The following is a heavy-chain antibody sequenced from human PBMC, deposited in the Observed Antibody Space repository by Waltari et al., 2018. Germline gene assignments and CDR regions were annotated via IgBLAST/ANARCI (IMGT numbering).Heavy chain of an antibody. CDR2: IYPGDADT. D-gene: IGHD5-12*01. CDR1: GYSFTSYW. Sequence: EVQLVQSGAEVKKPGASLKISCKGSGYSFTSYWIGWVRQMPGKGLEWMGVIYPGDADTRYSPSFQGQVTISADKSISTAYLQWSSLKASDTAMYYCARHLGLVGGWDIVATTPDYWGQGTLVTVSS. CDR3: ARHLGLVGGWDIVATTPDY. J-gene: IGHJ4*02. V-gene: IGHV5-51*01.